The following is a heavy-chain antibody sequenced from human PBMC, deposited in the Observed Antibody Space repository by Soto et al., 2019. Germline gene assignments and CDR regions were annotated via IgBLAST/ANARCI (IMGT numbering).Heavy chain of an antibody. J-gene: IGHJ4*02. V-gene: IGHV1-69*13. CDR3: ARDPYTILGEDY. CDR1: GGTFSSYA. D-gene: IGHD3-3*01. CDR2: IIPIFGTV. Sequence: SVKVSCKASGGTFSSYAISWVRQAPGQGLEWMGGIIPIFGTVNCAQKFQGRLTIIADESTSTAYMDLSSLRSEDTAVYYCARDPYTILGEDYWGQGTLVTVSS.